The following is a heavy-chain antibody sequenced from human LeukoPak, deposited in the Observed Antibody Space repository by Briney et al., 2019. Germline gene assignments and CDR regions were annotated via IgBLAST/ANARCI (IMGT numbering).Heavy chain of an antibody. CDR2: FYYSGST. V-gene: IGHV4-39*07. CDR3: ARGPSSSWYLSRFYYYYYYMDV. J-gene: IGHJ6*03. D-gene: IGHD6-13*01. CDR1: GGSISSRPYS. Sequence: PSETLSLTCTVSGGSISSRPYSRGWIRQPPGKGLEWLGSFYYSGSTYYKPSLKSRVTISVDTSKNQFSLKLSSVTAADTAVYYCARGPSSSWYLSRFYYYYYYMDVWGKGTTVTVSS.